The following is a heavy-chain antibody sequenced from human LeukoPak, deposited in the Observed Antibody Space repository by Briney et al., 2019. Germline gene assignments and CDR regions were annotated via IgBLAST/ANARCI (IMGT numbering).Heavy chain of an antibody. CDR2: VYYSGNT. CDR3: ARATSGPNYYYYYMDV. Sequence: SETLSLTCTVSGGSISSTTYYWGWIRQPPGKGLEYIGSVYYSGNTYLNPSLESRVTMSVYTSKNQFSLKLSSVTAADTAVYYCARATSGPNYYYYYMDVWGKGTTVTVSS. J-gene: IGHJ6*03. CDR1: GGSISSTTYY. V-gene: IGHV4-39*01.